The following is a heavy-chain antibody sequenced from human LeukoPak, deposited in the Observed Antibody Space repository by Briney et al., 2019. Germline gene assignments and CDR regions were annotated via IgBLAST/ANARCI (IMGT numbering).Heavy chain of an antibody. J-gene: IGHJ2*01. CDR1: GRSFTASY. CDR3: ARVTGGGNVAYWYFDL. V-gene: IGHV4-34*01. CDR2: IHHAGDT. D-gene: IGHD4-23*01. Sequence: SETLSLTCGVDGRSFTASYWSWIRQSPGKGLEWIGEIHHAGDTNYNPSLKSRVTISLDIYKAQFSLNLKSVTAADTAVYYCARVTGGGNVAYWYFDLWGRGTLVTVSS.